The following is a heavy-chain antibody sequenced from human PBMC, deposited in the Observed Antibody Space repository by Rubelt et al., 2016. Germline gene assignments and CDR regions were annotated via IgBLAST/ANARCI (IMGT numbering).Heavy chain of an antibody. J-gene: IGHJ4*02. D-gene: IGHD1-26*01. CDR3: ATAVGYSGSYYGMD. V-gene: IGHV1-18*01. Sequence: QVQLVQSGAEVKKPGASVKVSCKASGYTFTSYGISWVRQAPGQGLEWMGWISAYNGNTNYAQKLQGGVTMTTDTSTSTAYMELSSLRSEDTAVYYCATAVGYSGSYYGMDWGQGTLVTVSS. CDR1: GYTFTSYG. CDR2: ISAYNGNT.